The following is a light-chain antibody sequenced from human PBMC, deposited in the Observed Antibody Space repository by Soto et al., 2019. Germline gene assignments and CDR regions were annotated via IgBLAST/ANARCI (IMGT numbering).Light chain of an antibody. CDR3: CSYAGSYTL. V-gene: IGLV2-11*01. CDR1: SSDVGGYNF. CDR2: DVS. J-gene: IGLJ2*01. Sequence: QSALTQPRSVSGSPGQSVTISCTGTSSDVGGYNFVSWYQQHPGKAPKLWIYDVSQRPSGVPDRFSASKSGNTASLTISGLHAEDEADYYCCSYAGSYTLFGGGTQLTVL.